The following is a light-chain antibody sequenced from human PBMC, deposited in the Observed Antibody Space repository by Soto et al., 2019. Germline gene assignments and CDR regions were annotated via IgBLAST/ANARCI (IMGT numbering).Light chain of an antibody. CDR2: DAS. V-gene: IGKV3-20*01. J-gene: IGKJ1*01. Sequence: EIVLTQSPATLSLSPGERATLSCRASQSVSSYLAWYQQKPGQAPRLLIYDASNTATGIPARFSGSGSGTDFTLTISRLEPEDFAVYYCQQYGSSPRTFGQGTKVEIK. CDR1: QSVSSY. CDR3: QQYGSSPRT.